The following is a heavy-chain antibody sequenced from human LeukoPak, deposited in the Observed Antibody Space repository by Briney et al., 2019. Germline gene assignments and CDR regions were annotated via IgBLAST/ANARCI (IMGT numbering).Heavy chain of an antibody. Sequence: GGSLRLSCAASGFTFSSYAMSWVRQAPGKGLEWVSVIYSGGSTYYADSVKGRFTISRDNSKNTLYLQMNSLRAEDTAVYYCGAGTMIVVPDAFDIWGQGTMVTVSS. J-gene: IGHJ3*02. CDR3: GAGTMIVVPDAFDI. CDR2: IYSGGST. V-gene: IGHV3-53*01. D-gene: IGHD3-22*01. CDR1: GFTFSSYA.